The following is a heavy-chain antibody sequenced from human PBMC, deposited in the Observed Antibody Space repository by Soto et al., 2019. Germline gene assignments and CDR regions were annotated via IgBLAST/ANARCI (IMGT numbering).Heavy chain of an antibody. CDR1: GGSISSGDYY. V-gene: IGHV4-30-4*01. D-gene: IGHD4-4*01. Sequence: QVQLQESGPGLVKPSQTLSLTCTVSGGSISSGDYYWSWIRQPPGKGLEWIGYIYYSGSTYYNPSLKSRVTISVDTSKNQFSLKLSSVTAADTAVYYCAREGALGNYDPFFDYWGQGTLVTVSS. J-gene: IGHJ4*02. CDR3: AREGALGNYDPFFDY. CDR2: IYYSGST.